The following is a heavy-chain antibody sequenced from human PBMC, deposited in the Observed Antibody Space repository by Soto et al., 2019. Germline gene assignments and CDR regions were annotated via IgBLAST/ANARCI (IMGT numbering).Heavy chain of an antibody. CDR2: IRDRTNNYAT. J-gene: IGHJ4*02. CDR1: GFTFTGSA. CDR3: SNPDGYNIGK. D-gene: IGHD5-12*01. V-gene: IGHV3-73*01. Sequence: GSLRLSCAASGFTFTGSAMHWVRQASGKGLEWVGRIRDRTNNYATAYAASVKGRFTISRDDSKNTTYLQMNSLKTEDTAVYYCSNPDGYNIGKWGQGTLVTVSS.